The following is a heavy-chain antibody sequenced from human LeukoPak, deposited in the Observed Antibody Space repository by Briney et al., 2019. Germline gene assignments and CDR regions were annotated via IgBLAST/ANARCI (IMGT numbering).Heavy chain of an antibody. Sequence: GESLKISCKHSEYSFPNYCIGWVRQMPGKGLEWMGIIYPDDSDTRYSPSLQGQVTISADKSISTAYLQWSSLKASDTAMYYCARPHNTAGIYYFDYWGQGTLVTVSS. CDR1: EYSFPNYC. CDR3: ARPHNTAGIYYFDY. J-gene: IGHJ4*02. CDR2: IYPDDSDT. D-gene: IGHD5-18*01. V-gene: IGHV5-51*01.